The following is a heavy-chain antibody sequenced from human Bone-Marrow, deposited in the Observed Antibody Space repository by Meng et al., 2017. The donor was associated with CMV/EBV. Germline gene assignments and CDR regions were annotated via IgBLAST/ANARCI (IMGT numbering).Heavy chain of an antibody. CDR3: ANWLGYCEGASCHWAAL. D-gene: IGHD2-15*01. CDR1: GFSFSDYG. V-gene: IGHV3-30*02. Sequence: GGSLRLSCAASGFSFSDYGMPWVRQAPGKGLEWVAFIGEDGTTEYYGGSVKGRFPIARDNSKSTLNLQMNSLRPEDTAVYYCANWLGYCEGASCHWAALWGLGTQVTVSS. CDR2: IGEDGTTE. J-gene: IGHJ4*02.